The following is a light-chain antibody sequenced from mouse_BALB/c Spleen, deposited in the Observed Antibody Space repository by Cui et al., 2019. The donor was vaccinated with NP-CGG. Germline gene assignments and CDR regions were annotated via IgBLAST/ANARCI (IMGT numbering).Light chain of an antibody. CDR3: ALWYSNHWV. CDR2: GTN. J-gene: IGLJ1*01. V-gene: IGLV1*01. CDR1: TGAVTTNNY. Sequence: AAVTQAPTPTTSPGETVTLTCRSSTGAVTTNNYANWVQEKPDHLFTGLIGGTNNRVPGVPARFSGSLIGDKAALTITGAQTEDEAIYFCALWYSNHWVFGGGTKLTVL.